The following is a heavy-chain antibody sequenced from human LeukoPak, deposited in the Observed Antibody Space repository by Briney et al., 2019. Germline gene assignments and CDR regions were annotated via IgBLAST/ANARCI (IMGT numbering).Heavy chain of an antibody. Sequence: GESLKISCKGSGYSFSSYWISWVRQMPGKGLEWMGRIDPGDSFTKYRPSLEGRVTISADKSISTAYLQWSSLKASDTAMYYCATGEYCSGGSCYSRPFDYWGQGTLVTVSS. CDR3: ATGEYCSGGSCYSRPFDY. D-gene: IGHD2-15*01. CDR2: IDPGDSFT. V-gene: IGHV5-10-1*01. J-gene: IGHJ4*02. CDR1: GYSFSSYW.